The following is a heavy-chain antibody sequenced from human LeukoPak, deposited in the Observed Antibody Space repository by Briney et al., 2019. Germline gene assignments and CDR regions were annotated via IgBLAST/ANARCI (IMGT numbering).Heavy chain of an antibody. Sequence: GGSLRLSCAAAGFAFSNYWMTWVRQAPGKGLEWVANIKQDGSDKYYVDSVRGRFAISRDNAKSSLFLQMNSLRAEDTAVYYCARDSGWFRFDYWGQGTLVTVSS. CDR2: IKQDGSDK. J-gene: IGHJ4*02. CDR3: ARDSGWFRFDY. CDR1: GFAFSNYW. D-gene: IGHD6-13*01. V-gene: IGHV3-7*03.